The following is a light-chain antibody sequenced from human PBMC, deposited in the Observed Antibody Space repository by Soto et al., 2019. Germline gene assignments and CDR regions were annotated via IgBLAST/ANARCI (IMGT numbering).Light chain of an antibody. CDR2: EVN. Sequence: QSALTQSASVSGSPGQSIAISCTGTNSDVGAYNHVSWYQHHPGKAPKLMIYEVNNRPSGVSDRFSGSKSGYTASLTISGLQAEDEADYYCCSYTTSNTRVFGTGTKLTVL. CDR3: CSYTTSNTRV. V-gene: IGLV2-14*01. J-gene: IGLJ1*01. CDR1: NSDVGAYNH.